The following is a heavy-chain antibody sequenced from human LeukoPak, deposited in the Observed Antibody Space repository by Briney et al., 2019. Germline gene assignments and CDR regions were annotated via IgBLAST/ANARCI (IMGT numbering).Heavy chain of an antibody. CDR2: INPDSGAT. CDR3: ARATELTQTNGFGP. Sequence: ASVKVSCKTSGYTFTGYYIHWLRQAPGQGLEWMGWINPDSGATDYAQKFQGWVTLTRDTSVTSAYMDLTNLKSDDTAVYFCARATELTQTNGFGPWGQGSLITVSS. J-gene: IGHJ5*02. V-gene: IGHV1-2*04. D-gene: IGHD2-21*02. CDR1: GYTFTGYY.